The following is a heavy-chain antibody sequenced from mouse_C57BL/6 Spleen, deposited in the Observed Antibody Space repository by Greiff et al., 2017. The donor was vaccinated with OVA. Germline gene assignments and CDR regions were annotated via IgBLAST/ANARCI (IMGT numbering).Heavy chain of an antibody. CDR1: GYSITSGYY. D-gene: IGHD1-1*01. Sequence: EVKLQESGPGLVKPSQSLSLTCSVTGYSITSGYYWNWIRQFPGNKLEWMGYISYDGSNNYNPSLKNPISITRDTSKNQFFLKLNSVTTEDTATYYCARALFITTVVATEYAMDYWGQGTSVTVSS. CDR2: ISYDGSN. J-gene: IGHJ4*01. CDR3: ARALFITTVVATEYAMDY. V-gene: IGHV3-6*01.